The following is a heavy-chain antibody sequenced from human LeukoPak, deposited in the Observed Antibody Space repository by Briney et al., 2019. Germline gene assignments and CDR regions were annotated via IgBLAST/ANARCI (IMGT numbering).Heavy chain of an antibody. CDR2: IYPGDSDT. Sequence: GESLQISCRGSGYSFTSYWIGWVRQMPGKGLEWMGIIYPGDSDTRYSPSFQGQVTISADKSISTAYLQWSSLKASDTAMYYCARRGDHSSSWYPIDYWGQGTLVTVSS. D-gene: IGHD6-13*01. J-gene: IGHJ4*02. CDR3: ARRGDHSSSWYPIDY. V-gene: IGHV5-51*01. CDR1: GYSFTSYW.